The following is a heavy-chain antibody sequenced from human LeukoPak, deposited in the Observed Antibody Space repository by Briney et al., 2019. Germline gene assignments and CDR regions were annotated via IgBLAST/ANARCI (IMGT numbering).Heavy chain of an antibody. D-gene: IGHD2-8*01. Sequence: GGSLRLSCAVSGFTFSSYAMTWVRQAPGKGLEWVSNITGSGGSTFCGDSVKGRFTISRDNSKNTLYLQMNSLRAEDTAVYYCAKSPSGWSQFDYWGQGTLVTVSS. CDR3: AKSPSGWSQFDY. CDR1: GFTFSSYA. CDR2: ITGSGGST. V-gene: IGHV3-23*01. J-gene: IGHJ4*02.